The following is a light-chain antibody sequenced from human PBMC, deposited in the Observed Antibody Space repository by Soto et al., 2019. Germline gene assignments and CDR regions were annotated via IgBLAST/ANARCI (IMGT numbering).Light chain of an antibody. CDR2: GNN. CDR3: QSYDSSLSGYV. Sequence: QSVLTQPPSVSGAPGQRVTISCTGSSSNIGAGHDVHWYRQLPGTAPKLLIYGNNNRPSGVPDRFSGSKSGTSASLAITGLQAEDEADYYCQSYDSSLSGYVLATGTKVTVL. J-gene: IGLJ1*01. V-gene: IGLV1-40*01. CDR1: SSNIGAGHD.